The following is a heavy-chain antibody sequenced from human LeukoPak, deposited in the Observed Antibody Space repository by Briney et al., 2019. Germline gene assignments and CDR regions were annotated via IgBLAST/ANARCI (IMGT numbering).Heavy chain of an antibody. CDR2: IYYSGST. D-gene: IGHD3-3*01. J-gene: IGHJ2*01. CDR3: ARDGVSALNLYSDL. Sequence: SETLSLTCTVSGGSISSYYWSWIRQPPGRGLEWIGYIYYSGSTDYNPSLKSRVIISVDTSKNQFSLSLISVTAADTAVYYCARDGVSALNLYSDLWGRGTLVTVSS. CDR1: GGSISSYY. V-gene: IGHV4-59*01.